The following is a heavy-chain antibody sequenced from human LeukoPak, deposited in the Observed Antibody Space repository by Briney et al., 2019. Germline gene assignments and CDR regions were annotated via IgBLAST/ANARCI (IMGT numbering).Heavy chain of an antibody. CDR2: ISYDGSNK. V-gene: IGHV3-30*18. J-gene: IGHJ3*01. Sequence: GGSLRLSCAASGFTFSSYGMHWVRQAPGKGLEWVAVISYDGSNKYYADSVKGRFTISRANSKNTLYLQMNSLRAEDTAVYYCAKGGTNPPLWGQGTMVTVSS. D-gene: IGHD1-1*01. CDR1: GFTFSSYG. CDR3: AKGGTNPPL.